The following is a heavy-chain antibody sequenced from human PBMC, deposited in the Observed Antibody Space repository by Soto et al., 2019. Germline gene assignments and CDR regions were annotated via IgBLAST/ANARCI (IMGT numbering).Heavy chain of an antibody. CDR1: GGSISSSSYY. J-gene: IGHJ4*02. CDR2: IYYSGST. V-gene: IGHV4-39*01. CDR3: ARAGYDRDGGGYYYFDD. D-gene: IGHD3-22*01. Sequence: PSETLSLTCTVSGGSISSSSYYWGWIRQPPGKGLEWIGSIYYSGSTYYNPSLKSRVTISVDTSKNQFSLKLSSVTAADTAVYYCARAGYDRDGGGYYYFDDSGQGTLVTVSS.